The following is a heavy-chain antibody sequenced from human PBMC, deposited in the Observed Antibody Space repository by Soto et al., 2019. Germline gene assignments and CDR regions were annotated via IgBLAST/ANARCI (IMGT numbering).Heavy chain of an antibody. D-gene: IGHD2-15*01. CDR2: SSAYNGNT. V-gene: IGHV1-18*01. CDR3: ARDEDIVVVVSAFHAAFDI. CDR1: GYTFTSYG. Sequence: QVQLVQSGAEVKKPGASVKVSCKASGYTFTSYGISWVRQAPGQGLEWMGWSSAYNGNTNCAQKLQGRVTMTTDTSTSTAYMELTSLRSDDTAVYYCARDEDIVVVVSAFHAAFDIWGQGTMVTVSS. J-gene: IGHJ3*02.